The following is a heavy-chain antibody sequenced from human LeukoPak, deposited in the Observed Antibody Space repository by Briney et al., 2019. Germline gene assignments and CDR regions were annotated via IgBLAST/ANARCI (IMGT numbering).Heavy chain of an antibody. CDR3: ARDIGTSSWYYIDY. D-gene: IGHD6-13*01. V-gene: IGHV3-53*01. Sequence: GGSLRLSCAASGFTFSSYAMSWVRQAPGKGLEWVSVIYSGGSTYYADSVKGRFTISRDNSKNTLYLQMNSLRAEDTAVYYCARDIGTSSWYYIDYWGQGTLVTVSS. CDR1: GFTFSSYA. J-gene: IGHJ4*02. CDR2: IYSGGST.